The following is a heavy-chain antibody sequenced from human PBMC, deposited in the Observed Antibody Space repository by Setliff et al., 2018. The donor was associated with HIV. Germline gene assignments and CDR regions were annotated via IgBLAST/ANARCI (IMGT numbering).Heavy chain of an antibody. D-gene: IGHD2-15*01. CDR3: ARDRFCSRGSCYEPNWFDP. CDR2: IIPLFNKS. Sequence: VKVSCKASGGNFSTYGISWVRQAPGQGLEWMGGIIPLFNKSNNAQKFQVRVTITADESTSTAYMELKSLRSEDSAVYYCARDRFCSRGSCYEPNWFDPWGQGTLVTV. CDR1: GGNFSTYG. J-gene: IGHJ5*02. V-gene: IGHV1-69*13.